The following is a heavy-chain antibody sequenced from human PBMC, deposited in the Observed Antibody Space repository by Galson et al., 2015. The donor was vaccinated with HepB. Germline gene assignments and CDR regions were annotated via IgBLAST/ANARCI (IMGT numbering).Heavy chain of an antibody. D-gene: IGHD1-26*01. CDR3: ARMPANVGANDAFDI. CDR1: GGSISSSSYY. Sequence: ETLSLTCTVSGGSISSSSYYWGWIRQPPGKGLEWIGNIYYSGSTYYNASLKSRVTISEDKSKNQFSLKLTSVTAADTAVYYCARMPANVGANDAFDIWGQGTKVTVSS. CDR2: IYYSGST. J-gene: IGHJ3*02. V-gene: IGHV4-39*01.